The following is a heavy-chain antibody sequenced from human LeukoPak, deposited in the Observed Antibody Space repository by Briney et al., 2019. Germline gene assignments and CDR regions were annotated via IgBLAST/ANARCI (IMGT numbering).Heavy chain of an antibody. D-gene: IGHD5-18*01. CDR2: ISNSGGST. J-gene: IGHJ4*02. CDR1: GFTFSSYA. V-gene: IGHV3-64D*09. Sequence: GGSLRLSCSASGFTFSSYAMHWVRQAPGRGLQYVSTISNSGGSTYYADSVKGRFTISRDNSKNTLYLQMSSLRAEDTAVYYCVRKAYSYDFDYWGQGTLVTVSS. CDR3: VRKAYSYDFDY.